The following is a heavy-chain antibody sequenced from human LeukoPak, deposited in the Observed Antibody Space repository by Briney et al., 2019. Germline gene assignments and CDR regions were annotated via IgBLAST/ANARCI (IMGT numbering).Heavy chain of an antibody. J-gene: IGHJ4*02. Sequence: PGGSLRLSCAASGLTFSSYAMSWVRQAPGKGLEWVSAISGSGDSTYYADSVKGRFTISRDNSKSTLYLQINSLRAEDTAVYYCASRNYYLDHWGQGALVTVSS. CDR2: ISGSGDST. CDR3: ASRNYYLDH. D-gene: IGHD3-10*01. V-gene: IGHV3-23*01. CDR1: GLTFSSYA.